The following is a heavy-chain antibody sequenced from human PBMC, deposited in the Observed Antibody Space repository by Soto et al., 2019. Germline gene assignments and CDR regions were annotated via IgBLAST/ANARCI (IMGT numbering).Heavy chain of an antibody. V-gene: IGHV3-33*01. J-gene: IGHJ6*02. D-gene: IGHD3-22*01. CDR2: IWYDGSNK. Sequence: CAASGFTFSSYGMHWVRQAPGKGLEWVAVIWYDGSNKYYADSVKGRFTISRDNSKNTLYLQMNSLRAEDTAVYYCASLSYDSSGYHYYGMDVWGQGTTVTVSS. CDR1: GFTFSSYG. CDR3: ASLSYDSSGYHYYGMDV.